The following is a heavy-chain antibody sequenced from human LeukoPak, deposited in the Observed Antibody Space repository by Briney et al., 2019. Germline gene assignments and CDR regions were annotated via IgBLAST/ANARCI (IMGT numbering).Heavy chain of an antibody. CDR3: ARYDYGDYADWYFDL. Sequence: PSETLSLTCTVSGGSISSYYWSWIRQPPGKGLEWIGYIYYSGSTNYNPSLKSRVTISVDTSKNQFSLKLSSVTAADTAVYYCARYDYGDYADWYFDLWGRGTLVTVSS. CDR1: GGSISSYY. D-gene: IGHD4-17*01. V-gene: IGHV4-59*01. J-gene: IGHJ2*01. CDR2: IYYSGST.